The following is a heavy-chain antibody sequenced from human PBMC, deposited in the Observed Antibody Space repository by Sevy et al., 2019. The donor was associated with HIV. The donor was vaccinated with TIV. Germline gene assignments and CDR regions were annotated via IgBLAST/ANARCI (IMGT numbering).Heavy chain of an antibody. D-gene: IGHD3-10*01. CDR2: ISSSSSTI. V-gene: IGHV3-48*01. CDR1: GLTFSTYS. CDR3: ASDLPFYYGSGSEEFDY. J-gene: IGHJ4*02. Sequence: GGSLRLSCAASGLTFSTYSMNWVRQAPGKGLEWVSYISSSSSTIYYADSVKGRFTISRDNAKNSLFLQMNSLRAGDTAVYYCASDLPFYYGSGSEEFDYWGRGTLVTVSS.